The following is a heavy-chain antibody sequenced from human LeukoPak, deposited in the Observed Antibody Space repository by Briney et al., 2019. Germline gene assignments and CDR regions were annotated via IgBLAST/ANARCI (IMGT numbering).Heavy chain of an antibody. D-gene: IGHD6-13*01. Sequence: GGSLRLSCAASGFTFGTSAMSWVRQAPGKGPEWVSTFGRSGSDTYYSDSVKGRFTIFRDNSKNTLYLQMNSLRDEDTAVYYCAKGSLGSWYYFDYWGQGTLVTVSS. CDR3: AKGSLGSWYYFDY. CDR1: GFTFGTSA. CDR2: FGRSGSDT. J-gene: IGHJ4*02. V-gene: IGHV3-23*01.